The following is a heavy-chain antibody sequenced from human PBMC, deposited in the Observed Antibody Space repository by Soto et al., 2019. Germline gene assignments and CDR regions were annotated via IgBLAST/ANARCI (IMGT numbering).Heavy chain of an antibody. V-gene: IGHV4-30-4*01. J-gene: IGHJ3*01. Sequence: QVQLQESGPGLVKPSQTLSLTCIVSGGSISSGDYYWSWIRQPPGKGLEWIGYTYYRGSTSYNPSRKRRVTLSAVTSQNQISLKLTSVTAADTAVYSWATEATDGGLEYGRAFDVWGQGTMVSVSS. CDR3: ATEATDGGLEYGRAFDV. CDR2: TYYRGST. CDR1: GGSISSGDYY. D-gene: IGHD2-15*01.